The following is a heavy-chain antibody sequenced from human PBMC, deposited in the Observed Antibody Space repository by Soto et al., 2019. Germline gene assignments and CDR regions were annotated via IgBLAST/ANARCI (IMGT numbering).Heavy chain of an antibody. CDR1: GYTFTSYG. D-gene: IGHD2-15*01. CDR3: ACGSCYSRPMCYFDY. V-gene: IGHV1-18*01. J-gene: IGHJ4*02. CDR2: ISAYNGKT. Sequence: QVQLVQSGAEVKKPGASVKVSCKASGYTFTSYGISWVRQAPGQGLEWMGWISAYNGKTNYAQKLQGRVTMTTDTSTSTDYMELRSLRSDDTAVYYCACGSCYSRPMCYFDYWGQGTLVTVSS.